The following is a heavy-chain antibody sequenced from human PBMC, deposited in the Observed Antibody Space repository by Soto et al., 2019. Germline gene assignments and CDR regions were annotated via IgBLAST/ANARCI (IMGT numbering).Heavy chain of an antibody. CDR1: SGSISGGGYY. J-gene: IGHJ5*02. CDR2: IYHSGTT. V-gene: IGHV4-31*03. D-gene: IGHD6-13*01. Sequence: QVQLQESGPGLVEPSQTLSLTCTVSSGSISGGGYYWSWIRQHPGKGLEWIGYIYHSGTTYYNPSLXSXPXIXLDTSKTQFSLKLSSVTAADTAVYYCARAWTATAGWANWFDLWGQGTLVTVSS. CDR3: ARAWTATAGWANWFDL.